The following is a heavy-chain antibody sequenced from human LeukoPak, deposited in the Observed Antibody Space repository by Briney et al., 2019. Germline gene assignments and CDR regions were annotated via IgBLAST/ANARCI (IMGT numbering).Heavy chain of an antibody. J-gene: IGHJ4*02. CDR3: AREYYYDSSGYYLR. V-gene: IGHV1-69*05. CDR1: GGTFSSYA. D-gene: IGHD3-22*01. Sequence: ASVKVSCKASGGTFSSYAISWVRQAPGQGLEWMGGIIPIFGTANYAQKFQGRVTITTDESTSTAYMELSSLRSEDTAVYYCAREYYYDSSGYYLRWGQGTLVTVSS. CDR2: IIPIFGTA.